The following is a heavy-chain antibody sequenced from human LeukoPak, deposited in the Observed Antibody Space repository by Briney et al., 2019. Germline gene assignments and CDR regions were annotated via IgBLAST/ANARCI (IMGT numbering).Heavy chain of an antibody. CDR2: IYPGDSDT. J-gene: IGHJ4*02. CDR1: GYTFTNYW. CDR3: ARLLGGSGSYYNAGY. Sequence: GESLKISCKASGYTFTNYWIGWVRQKPGKGLEWMGIIYPGDSDTRYSPSFQGQVTISADKSIGTAYLQWSSLKASDTAMYYCARLLGGSGSYYNAGYWGQGTLVTVSS. V-gene: IGHV5-51*01. D-gene: IGHD3-10*01.